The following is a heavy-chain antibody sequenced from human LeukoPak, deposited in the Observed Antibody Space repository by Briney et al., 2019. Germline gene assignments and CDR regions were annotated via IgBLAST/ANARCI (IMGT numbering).Heavy chain of an antibody. Sequence: GGSLRLSCAASGFSFSDHYMSWIRQAPGRGLEWVSYISGRSNAIYYADSVKGRFTISRDNAKNSLYLQINSLRAEDTTVYYCTTSLSTLGSFDYWGQGTLVTVSS. V-gene: IGHV3-11*04. J-gene: IGHJ4*02. D-gene: IGHD2/OR15-2a*01. CDR2: ISGRSNAI. CDR3: TTSLSTLGSFDY. CDR1: GFSFSDHY.